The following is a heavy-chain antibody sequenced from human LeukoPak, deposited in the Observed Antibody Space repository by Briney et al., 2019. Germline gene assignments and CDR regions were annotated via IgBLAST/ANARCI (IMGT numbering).Heavy chain of an antibody. V-gene: IGHV1-69*04. J-gene: IGHJ4*02. CDR2: IIPIFGIA. D-gene: IGHD3-22*01. Sequence: SVKVSCKASGGTFSSYAISWVRQAPGQGLEWMGRIIPIFGIANYAQKFQGRVTITADKSTSTAYMELSSLRSEDTAVYYCARYYYDGSGFSQTFFDYWGQGTLVTVSS. CDR1: GGTFSSYA. CDR3: ARYYYDGSGFSQTFFDY.